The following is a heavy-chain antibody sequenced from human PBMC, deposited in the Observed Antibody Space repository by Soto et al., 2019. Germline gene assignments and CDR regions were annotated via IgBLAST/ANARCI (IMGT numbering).Heavy chain of an antibody. CDR1: GGSISSYY. Sequence: SETLSLTCTVSGGSISSYYWSWIRQPPGKGLEWIGYIYYSGSTNYNPSHKSRVTISEDTSKNQFSLKLSSVTAADTAVYYCASGPYGSGAKRWFDPWGQGTLVTVSS. J-gene: IGHJ5*02. D-gene: IGHD3-10*01. V-gene: IGHV4-59*01. CDR2: IYYSGST. CDR3: ASGPYGSGAKRWFDP.